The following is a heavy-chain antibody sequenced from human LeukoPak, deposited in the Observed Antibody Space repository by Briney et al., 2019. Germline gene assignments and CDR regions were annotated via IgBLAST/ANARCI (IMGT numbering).Heavy chain of an antibody. Sequence: ASVKVSCKASGYTFTSYGISWVRQAPGQGLEWMGWISAYNGNTNYAQKLQGRVTMTTDTSTSTAYMELRSLRSDDTAVYYCARVFMVRGARRIYYFDYWGQGTLVTVSS. CDR3: ARVFMVRGARRIYYFDY. J-gene: IGHJ4*02. D-gene: IGHD3-10*01. V-gene: IGHV1-18*01. CDR1: GYTFTSYG. CDR2: ISAYNGNT.